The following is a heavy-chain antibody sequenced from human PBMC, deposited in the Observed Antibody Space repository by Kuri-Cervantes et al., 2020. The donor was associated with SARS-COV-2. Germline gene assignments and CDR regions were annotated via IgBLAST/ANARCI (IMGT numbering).Heavy chain of an antibody. CDR3: ARGTGDLDQ. J-gene: IGHJ5*02. CDR1: GGSISSSNW. CDR2: IYHSGST. Sequence: GSLRLSCAVSGGSISSSNWWSWVRQPPGKGLEWIGEIYHSGSTNYNPSLKSRVTISVDTSKNQFSLKLTSVTAADTAVYYCARGTGDLDQWGQGTLVTVSS. V-gene: IGHV4-4*02. D-gene: IGHD7-27*01.